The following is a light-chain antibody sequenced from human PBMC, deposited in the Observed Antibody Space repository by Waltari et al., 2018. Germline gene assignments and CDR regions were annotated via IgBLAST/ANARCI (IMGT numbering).Light chain of an antibody. V-gene: IGLV8-61*01. J-gene: IGLJ3*02. CDR2: KAN. CDR3: ALYMGSGIWV. Sequence: QTVVTQEPSLSVSPGGTVTLTCALSSGSLSTTSYATWYQQTPGQAPRTLVYKANARSSGVPDRFSGSILGNTAALTITGAQADDESDYYWALYMGSGIWVFGVGTRLTVL. CDR1: SGSLSTTSY.